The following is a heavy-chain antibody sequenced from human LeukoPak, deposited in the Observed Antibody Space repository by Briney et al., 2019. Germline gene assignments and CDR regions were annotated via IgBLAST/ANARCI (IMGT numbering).Heavy chain of an antibody. CDR2: ISAYNGNT. CDR1: GHTFTSYG. V-gene: IGHV1-18*01. D-gene: IGHD3-3*01. J-gene: IGHJ4*02. CDR3: ARDQTLGVVNI. Sequence: ASVKVSCKASGHTFTSYGIIWVRQAPGQGLEWMGWISAYNGNTNYAQKLQGRVTMTTDTSTSTAYMELRSLRSDDTAVYYCARDQTLGVVNIWGQGTLVTVSS.